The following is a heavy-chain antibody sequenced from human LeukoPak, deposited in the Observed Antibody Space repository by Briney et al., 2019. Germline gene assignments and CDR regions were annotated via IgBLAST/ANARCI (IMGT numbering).Heavy chain of an antibody. CDR1: GFTFSTYW. CDR3: TRDYCGGDCYPYWYFGL. Sequence: GRSLRLSCAASGFTFSTYWMSWVRQAPGKGLEWVANIKQDGSEKYYVDSVKGRFTISRDNARNSLYLQMNSLRAEDTAVYYCTRDYCGGDCYPYWYFGLWGRGTLVTVSS. CDR2: IKQDGSEK. V-gene: IGHV3-7*05. D-gene: IGHD2-21*02. J-gene: IGHJ2*01.